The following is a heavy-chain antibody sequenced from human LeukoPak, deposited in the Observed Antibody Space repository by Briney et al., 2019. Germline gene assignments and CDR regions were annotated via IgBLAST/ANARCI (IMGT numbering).Heavy chain of an antibody. V-gene: IGHV4-61*02. Sequence: PSQTLSLTCTVSGGSISSGSYYWSWIRQPAGKGLEWIGRIYTSGSTNYNPSLKSRVTISVDTSKNQFSLELSSVTAADTAVYYCARDGDDDFWSGPSGYWGQGTLVTVSS. CDR1: GGSISSGSYY. J-gene: IGHJ4*02. D-gene: IGHD3-3*01. CDR3: ARDGDDDFWSGPSGY. CDR2: IYTSGST.